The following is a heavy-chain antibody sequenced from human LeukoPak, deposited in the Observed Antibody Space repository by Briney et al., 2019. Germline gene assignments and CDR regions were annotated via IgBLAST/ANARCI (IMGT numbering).Heavy chain of an antibody. CDR1: GFTFGSYG. CDR3: AKGYYGMDV. J-gene: IGHJ6*04. Sequence: PGGSQILCCAASGFTFGSYGMHWVRQAPGKGLEWVAVISYDGSNKYYVDSVKGRFTISRDNSKNTLYLQMNSLRAEDTAVYYCAKGYYGMDVWGERPTVTVSS. V-gene: IGHV3-30*18. CDR2: ISYDGSNK.